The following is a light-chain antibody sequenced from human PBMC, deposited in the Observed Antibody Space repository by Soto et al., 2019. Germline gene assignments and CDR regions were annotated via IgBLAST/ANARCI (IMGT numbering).Light chain of an antibody. J-gene: IGLJ2*01. V-gene: IGLV1-51*01. Sequence: QAGLTQPPSVSAAPGQKVIISWSGSTSNIRNNDVSWYRPLPGTAPKRLISDNNQRPSGIPDRFSGSKSGTSATLGITGLQTGAEAHYYCVTWDTSLSAVVFGGGTQLPVL. CDR1: TSNIRNND. CDR2: DNN. CDR3: VTWDTSLSAVV.